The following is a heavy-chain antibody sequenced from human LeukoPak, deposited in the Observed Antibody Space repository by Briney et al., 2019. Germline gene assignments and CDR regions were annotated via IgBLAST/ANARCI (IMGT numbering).Heavy chain of an antibody. D-gene: IGHD6-6*01. Sequence: PSETLSLTCTVSGDSIRSSYWSWIRQPPGKGLEWIGYIYYSGSTNYNPSLDSRVTISVDTSKIQLSLKLTSVTAADTAVYYCARHGPTSYYFDYWGQGTLVTVYS. CDR3: ARHGPTSYYFDY. CDR1: GDSIRSSY. CDR2: IYYSGST. J-gene: IGHJ4*02. V-gene: IGHV4-59*08.